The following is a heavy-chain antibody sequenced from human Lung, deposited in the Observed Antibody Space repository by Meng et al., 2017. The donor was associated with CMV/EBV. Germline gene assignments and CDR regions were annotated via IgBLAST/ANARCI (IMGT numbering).Heavy chain of an antibody. CDR2: IWYDGSNE. Sequence: SXKISXAASGFTFRTYGMHWVRQAPGKGLEWVALIWYDGSNENYADSVKGRFTISRDNSKSTLYLQMNSLRAEDTAVYYCAKGTNYDFGSGYHHNLFDDWGQGNXVNVYS. CDR3: AKGTNYDFGSGYHHNLFDD. J-gene: IGHJ4*02. CDR1: GFTFRTYG. V-gene: IGHV3-33*06. D-gene: IGHD3-3*01.